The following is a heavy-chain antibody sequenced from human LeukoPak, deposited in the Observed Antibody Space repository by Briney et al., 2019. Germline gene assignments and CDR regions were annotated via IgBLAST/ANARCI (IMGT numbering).Heavy chain of an antibody. CDR2: INSNSGGT. CDR1: AYTITAYY. CDR3: PRPPVATIDY. V-gene: IGHV1-2*02. J-gene: IGHJ4*01. D-gene: IGHD5-12*01. Sequence: GASLHVSCKASAYTITAYYMNGVRHAPRRGLVWMVGINSNSGGTNYAQKFQGRVTMTRDTSISTAYMELSRLRSDNTAVYYRPRPPVATIDYWGHGNLFTFSS.